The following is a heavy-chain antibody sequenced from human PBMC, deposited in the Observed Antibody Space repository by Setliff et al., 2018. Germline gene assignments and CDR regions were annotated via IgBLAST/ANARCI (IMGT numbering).Heavy chain of an antibody. D-gene: IGHD2-15*01. J-gene: IGHJ4*02. CDR1: GYTFSDYW. CDR3: ARVVGADGIGIDY. V-gene: IGHV5-51*01. CDR2: IYPGDSDT. Sequence: GESLTISCRGSGYTFSDYWIGWVRQMPGKGLEWMGIIYPGDSDTRYSPSFQGQVTFSADKSISTAYQQWSSLKASGTATYYCARVVGADGIGIDYWGQGTVVTVSS.